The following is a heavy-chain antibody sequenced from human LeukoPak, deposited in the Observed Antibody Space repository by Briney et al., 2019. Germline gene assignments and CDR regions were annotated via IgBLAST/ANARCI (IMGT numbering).Heavy chain of an antibody. CDR3: ARSTAGSSSWYYYLDY. CDR2: SNPDSGDT. V-gene: IGHV1-2*02. D-gene: IGHD6-13*01. Sequence: ASVKVSCKASGYTFTDYYIHWVRQAPGQGLEWMGWSNPDSGDTDYAQKFQGRVSMTRDTSFTTAYMELSRLTPDDTAVYYCARSTAGSSSWYYYLDYWGQGPLVTVSS. CDR1: GYTFTDYY. J-gene: IGHJ4*02.